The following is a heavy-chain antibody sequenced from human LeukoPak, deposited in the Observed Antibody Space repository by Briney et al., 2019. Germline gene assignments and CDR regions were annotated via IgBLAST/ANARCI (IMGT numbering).Heavy chain of an antibody. CDR3: ARLRLRDYSSGDLDY. V-gene: IGHV4-39*07. CDR1: GGSISDGGCY. Sequence: SETLSLTCTVSGGSISDGGCYWAWIRQSPGRGLEWIASIFYRGATYYNPSLKSRLTISVDTSKDQFSLRLSSVTAADTAVYYCARLRLRDYSSGDLDYWGQGTLVTVSS. J-gene: IGHJ4*02. D-gene: IGHD6-19*01. CDR2: IFYRGAT.